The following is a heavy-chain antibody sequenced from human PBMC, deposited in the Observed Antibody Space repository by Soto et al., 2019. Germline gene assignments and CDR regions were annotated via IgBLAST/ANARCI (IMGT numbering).Heavy chain of an antibody. CDR3: ATSRNSGYVYFHY. D-gene: IGHD5-12*01. V-gene: IGHV1-69*12. J-gene: IGHJ4*02. CDR2: IIPIFGTA. CDR1: GGTFSTYA. Sequence: QVQLVQSGAEVKKPGSPVKVSCKASGGTFSTYAISWVRQAPGQGLEWMGGIIPIFGTANYAQKFQDRVTITAAESTRPAYMGLSSLRSEYTAVYYCATSRNSGYVYFHYWGQGTLVTVSS.